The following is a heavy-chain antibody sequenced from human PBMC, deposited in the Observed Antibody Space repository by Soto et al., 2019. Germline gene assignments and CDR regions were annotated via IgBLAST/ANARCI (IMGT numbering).Heavy chain of an antibody. J-gene: IGHJ4*02. CDR3: TRLTDSKESGY. CDR2: IRDKANSYAT. CDR1: GFTFSGSA. V-gene: IGHV3-73*01. Sequence: GGSLRLSCAASGFTFSGSAMHWVRQASGKGLEWVGRIRDKANSYATAYTASVKGRFTISRDDSKNTAYLQMNSLKTEDTAVYYCTRLTDSKESGYWGQGTLVTVSS. D-gene: IGHD3-22*01.